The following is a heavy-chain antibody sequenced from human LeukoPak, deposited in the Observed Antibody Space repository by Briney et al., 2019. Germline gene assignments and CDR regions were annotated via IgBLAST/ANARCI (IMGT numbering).Heavy chain of an antibody. CDR3: AKDIKDYYDSSGAGWFDP. J-gene: IGHJ5*02. D-gene: IGHD3-22*01. CDR1: GFTFDDYA. CDR2: ISWNSGSI. V-gene: IGHV3-9*01. Sequence: PGGSLRLSCAASGFTFDDYAMHWVRQAPGKGLEWVSGISWNSGSIGYADSVKGRFTISRDNAKNSLYLQMNSLRAEDTALYYCAKDIKDYYDSSGAGWFDPWGQGTLVTVSS.